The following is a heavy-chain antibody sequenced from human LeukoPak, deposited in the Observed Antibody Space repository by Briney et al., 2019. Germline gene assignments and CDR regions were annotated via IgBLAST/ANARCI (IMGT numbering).Heavy chain of an antibody. CDR2: ISSSGSTT. J-gene: IGHJ3*02. V-gene: IGHV3-11*01. CDR3: AKDRGFSYGFDI. Sequence: GGSLRLSCAASGFTFSDYYMSWIRQAPGKGLEWVSYISSSGSTTYYADSVKGRFSFSRDNSRGTLYLQMNSLRAEDTAVYYCAKDRGFSYGFDIWGQGTMVTVSS. D-gene: IGHD4-17*01. CDR1: GFTFSDYY.